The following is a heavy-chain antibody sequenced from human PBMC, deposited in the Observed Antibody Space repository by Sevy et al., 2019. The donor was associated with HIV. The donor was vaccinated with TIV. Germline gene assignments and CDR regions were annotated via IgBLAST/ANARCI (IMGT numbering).Heavy chain of an antibody. CDR3: AKDGRSSSWFFDY. Sequence: GGSLRLSCAASGFTFDDYTMHWVRQAPGKGLEWVSLISWDGGSTYYADSVKGRFTFSRDNSKNSLYLQMNSLRTEDTALYYCAKDGRSSSWFFDYWGQGTLVTVSS. CDR2: ISWDGGST. D-gene: IGHD6-13*01. CDR1: GFTFDDYT. J-gene: IGHJ4*02. V-gene: IGHV3-43*01.